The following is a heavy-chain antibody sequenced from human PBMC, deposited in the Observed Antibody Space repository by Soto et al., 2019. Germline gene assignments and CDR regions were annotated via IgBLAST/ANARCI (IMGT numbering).Heavy chain of an antibody. CDR2: VHSDGTTT. J-gene: IGHJ3*01. CDR1: GFTFDYYW. Sequence: EVQLVESGGGLVQPGESLRLSCAASGFTFDYYWMHWVRQAPGKGVVWVSRVHSDGTTTTYADSVKGRFTISKDTARNWVSWHMSILRADDPALYYCARGDRGVVDLWVHGTVVTVSS. CDR3: ARGDRGVVDL. D-gene: IGHD3-10*01. V-gene: IGHV3-74*01.